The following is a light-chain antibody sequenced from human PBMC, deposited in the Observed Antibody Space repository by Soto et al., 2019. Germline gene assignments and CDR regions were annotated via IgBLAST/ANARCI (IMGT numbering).Light chain of an antibody. V-gene: IGLV2-8*01. CDR1: SSDIGAYDY. CDR3: SSYAGSTELV. CDR2: EVN. J-gene: IGLJ2*01. Sequence: QSALTQPASLSGSPGQSITISCTGTSSDIGAYDYVSWFQQHPGKAPKLMISEVNNRPSGVPDRFSGSKSGNTASLTVSGLQAEDEADYYCSSYAGSTELVFGGGTKLTVL.